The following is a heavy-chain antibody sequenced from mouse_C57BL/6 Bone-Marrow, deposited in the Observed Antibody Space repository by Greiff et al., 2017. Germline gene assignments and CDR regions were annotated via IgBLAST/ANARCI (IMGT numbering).Heavy chain of an antibody. J-gene: IGHJ1*03. V-gene: IGHV5-9*01. CDR2: ISGGGGNT. D-gene: IGHD1-1*01. CDR1: GFTFSSYT. Sequence: EVKLQESGGGLVKPGGSLKLSCAASGFTFSSYTMSWVRQTPEKRLQWVAAISGGGGNTSYPDSVKGRFTISRDNDKNILYLQMSSLRSEDTALYYWSRQVTTVLATKYFDVWGTGTTVTVSS. CDR3: SRQVTTVLATKYFDV.